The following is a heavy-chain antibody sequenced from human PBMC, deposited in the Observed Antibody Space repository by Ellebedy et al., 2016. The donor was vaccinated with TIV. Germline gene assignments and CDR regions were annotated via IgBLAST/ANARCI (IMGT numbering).Heavy chain of an antibody. CDR1: GYTFTSYY. V-gene: IGHV1-46*04. D-gene: IGHD6-19*01. J-gene: IGHJ4*02. CDR3: ARSRRSGWLHTPDY. CDR2: INPSTGST. Sequence: AASVKVSCKASGYTFTSYYMHWARQAPGQGLEWMGIINPSTGSTTYAQKLQGRVTMTRDTSTSTVYMELSSMRSEDPAVYFCARSRRSGWLHTPDYWGQGTLVTVSS.